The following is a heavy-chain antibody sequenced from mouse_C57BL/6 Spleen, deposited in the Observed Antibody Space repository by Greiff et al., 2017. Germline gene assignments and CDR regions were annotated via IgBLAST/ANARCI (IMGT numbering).Heavy chain of an antibody. CDR2: IHPNSGST. Sequence: QVQLQQPGAELVKPGASVKLSCKASGYTFTSYWMHWVKQRPGQGLEWIGMIHPNSGSTNYNEKFKSKATLTVDKSSSKAYMQLSSLTSEDSAVYYCAREEKYGTTPDYWGQGTTLTVSS. D-gene: IGHD2-14*01. CDR3: AREEKYGTTPDY. J-gene: IGHJ2*01. V-gene: IGHV1-64*01. CDR1: GYTFTSYW.